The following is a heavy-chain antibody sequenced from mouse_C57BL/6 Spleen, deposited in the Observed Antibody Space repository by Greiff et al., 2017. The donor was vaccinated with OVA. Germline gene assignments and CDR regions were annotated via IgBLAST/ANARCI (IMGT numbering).Heavy chain of an antibody. J-gene: IGHJ4*01. Sequence: QVQLQQPGAELVRPGSSVKLSCKASGYTFTSYWMHWVKQRPIQGLEWIGNIDPSDSETHYNQKFKDKATLTVDKSSSTAYMQLSSLTSEDSAVYYWARVYYDYDGGYARDYWGQGTSVTVSS. CDR1: GYTFTSYW. CDR2: IDPSDSET. D-gene: IGHD2-4*01. CDR3: ARVYYDYDGGYARDY. V-gene: IGHV1-52*01.